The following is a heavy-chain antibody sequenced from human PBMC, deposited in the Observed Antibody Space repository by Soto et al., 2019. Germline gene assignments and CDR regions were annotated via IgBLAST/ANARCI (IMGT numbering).Heavy chain of an antibody. CDR2: ISYDGSNK. Sequence: GGSLILSCAASGFTFSSYCMHWVRQAPGKGLEWVAVISYDGSNKYYADSVKGRFTTSRDNSKNTLYLQMNSLRAEDTAVYYCAKLSGYYGSGSPIHDAFDIWGQGTMVTVSS. V-gene: IGHV3-30*18. D-gene: IGHD3-10*01. J-gene: IGHJ3*02. CDR3: AKLSGYYGSGSPIHDAFDI. CDR1: GFTFSSYC.